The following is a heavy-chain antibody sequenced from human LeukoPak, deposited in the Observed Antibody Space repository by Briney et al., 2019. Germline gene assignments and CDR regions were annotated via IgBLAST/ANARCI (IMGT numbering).Heavy chain of an antibody. D-gene: IGHD6-6*01. Sequence: GESLKISCKGSGYSFNTYWIGWVRQMPGKGLEWMGIIHPGDSDTRYSPSFQGQVTISADKSLSTAYLQWGSLKASDTAMYYCAREGRSSSPMDYWGQGTLVTVSS. V-gene: IGHV5-51*01. CDR1: GYSFNTYW. J-gene: IGHJ4*02. CDR2: IHPGDSDT. CDR3: AREGRSSSPMDY.